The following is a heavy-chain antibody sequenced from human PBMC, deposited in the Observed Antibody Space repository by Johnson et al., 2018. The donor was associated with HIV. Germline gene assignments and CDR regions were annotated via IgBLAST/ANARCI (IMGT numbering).Heavy chain of an antibody. V-gene: IGHV3-23*04. CDR1: GFTFSSYA. D-gene: IGHD6-13*01. CDR3: ARGVYSSSWYGAFDI. Sequence: VQLVESGGGLVQPGGSLRFSCAVSGFTFSSYAMSWVRQAPGKGLEWVSAISGSGGSTYYADSVKGRFTISRDNSKNTLYLQMNSLRAEDTDVYYCARGVYSSSWYGAFDIWGQGTMVSVFS. J-gene: IGHJ3*02. CDR2: ISGSGGST.